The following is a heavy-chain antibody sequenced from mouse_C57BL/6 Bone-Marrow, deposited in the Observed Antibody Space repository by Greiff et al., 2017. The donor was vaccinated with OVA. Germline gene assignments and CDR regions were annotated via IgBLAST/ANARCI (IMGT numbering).Heavy chain of an antibody. J-gene: IGHJ3*01. Sequence: VQLVESGPELVKPGASVKMSCKASGYTFTDYYMHWVKQKPGKGLEWIGEIYPGSGNTYYNEKFKGKATLTADTSSSTAYMQLSSLTSEDSAVYFCARRFGELLAYWGQGTLVTVSA. CDR2: YPGSGNTY. D-gene: IGHD3-1*01. V-gene: IGHV1-83*01. CDR1: YTFTDYYM. CDR3: RRFGELLAY.